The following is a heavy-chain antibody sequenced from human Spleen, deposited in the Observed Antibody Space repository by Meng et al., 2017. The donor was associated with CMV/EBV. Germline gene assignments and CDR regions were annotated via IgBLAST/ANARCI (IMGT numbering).Heavy chain of an antibody. CDR3: APYEVELGYFDY. CDR2: IYWDDDK. Sequence: QITLKESGPKLVKPTQTLTLTCTFSGFSLSTSGVGVGWIRQPPGKALEWLALIYWDDDKRYSPSLKSRLTITKDTSKNQVVLTMTNMDPVDTATHYCAPYEVELGYFDYWGQGTLVTVSS. D-gene: IGHD1-26*01. CDR1: GFSLSTSGVG. J-gene: IGHJ4*02. V-gene: IGHV2-5*02.